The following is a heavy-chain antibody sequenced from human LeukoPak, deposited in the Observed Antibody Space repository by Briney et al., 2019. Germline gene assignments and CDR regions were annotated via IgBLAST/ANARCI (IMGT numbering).Heavy chain of an antibody. J-gene: IGHJ3*02. D-gene: IGHD6-19*01. CDR1: GFTFGSYW. CDR3: ARDMEQWLVHGDAFDI. Sequence: PGGSVRLLCAPSGFTFGSYWMRGVRQAPGGGREGFANIKQDGSETYYVDSVKGRFTITRDNAKNSIYLQMKSLRAEDTAVYYCARDMEQWLVHGDAFDIWGQGTMVTVSS. CDR2: IKQDGSET. V-gene: IGHV3-7*01.